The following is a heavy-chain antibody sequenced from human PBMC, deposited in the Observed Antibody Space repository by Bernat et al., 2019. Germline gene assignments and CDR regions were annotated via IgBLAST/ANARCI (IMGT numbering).Heavy chain of an antibody. V-gene: IGHV4-34*01. CDR2: INHSGST. CDR1: GGSFSGYY. CDR3: ARGSRSGSYFRTNRGHFDY. Sequence: QVQLQQWGAGLLKPSETLSLTCAVYGGSFSGYYWSWIRQPPGKGLEGIGEINHSGSTNYNPSLKSRVTISVDTSKTQFSLKLSSVTAADTAVYYCARGSRSGSYFRTNRGHFDYWGQGTLVTVSS. D-gene: IGHD3-10*01. J-gene: IGHJ4*02.